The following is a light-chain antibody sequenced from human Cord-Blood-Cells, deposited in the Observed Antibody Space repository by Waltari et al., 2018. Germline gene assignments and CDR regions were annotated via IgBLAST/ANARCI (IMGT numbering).Light chain of an antibody. CDR1: QSVSSY. J-gene: IGKJ2*01. CDR2: DAS. Sequence: EIVLTQSPAPLSLSPGERATLSCRASQSVSSYLAWYQQKPGQAPRLLIYDASNRATGIPARCSGRGSGTDFTLTSSSLEAEDVADYYCQQRSNWRTFGQGTKLEIK. V-gene: IGKV3-11*01. CDR3: QQRSNWRT.